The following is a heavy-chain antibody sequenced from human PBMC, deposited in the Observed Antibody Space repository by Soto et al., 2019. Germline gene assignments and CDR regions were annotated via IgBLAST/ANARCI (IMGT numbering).Heavy chain of an antibody. J-gene: IGHJ4*02. V-gene: IGHV3-30-3*01. Sequence: QVQLVESGGGVVQPGRSLRLSCAASGFTFSSYAMHWVRQAPGKGLEWVAVISYDGSNKYYADSVKGRFTISRDNSKNTLYLQMNSLRAEDTAVYYCARDSSPLVATRVEYWGQGTLVTVSS. CDR1: GFTFSSYA. CDR2: ISYDGSNK. CDR3: ARDSSPLVATRVEY. D-gene: IGHD5-12*01.